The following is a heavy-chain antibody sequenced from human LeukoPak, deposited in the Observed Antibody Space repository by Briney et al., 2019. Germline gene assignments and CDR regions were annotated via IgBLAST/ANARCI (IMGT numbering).Heavy chain of an antibody. J-gene: IGHJ4*02. CDR1: GYTFTSYG. V-gene: IGHV1-18*01. D-gene: IGHD4-17*01. CDR3: ARDSGGDGDAYFDY. CDR2: ISAYNGNT. Sequence: GASVKVSCKASGYTFTSYGISWVRQAPGQGLEWMGWISAYNGNTNYAQKLQGRVTMTTDTSTSTAYMELRSLRSDDTAVYYCARDSGGDGDAYFDYWGQGTLVTVSS.